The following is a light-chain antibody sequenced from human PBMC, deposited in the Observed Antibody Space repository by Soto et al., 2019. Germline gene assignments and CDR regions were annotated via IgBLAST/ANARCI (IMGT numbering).Light chain of an antibody. CDR3: SSYTSSSTLVV. Sequence: QSVLTQPASVSGSPGQSIPISCTGTSSDVGGYNYVSWYQPHPGKAPKLMIYDVSNRPSGVSNRFSGSKSGNTASLTISGLQAEDEADYYCSSYTSSSTLVVFGGGTKLTVL. CDR1: SSDVGGYNY. CDR2: DVS. J-gene: IGLJ2*01. V-gene: IGLV2-14*01.